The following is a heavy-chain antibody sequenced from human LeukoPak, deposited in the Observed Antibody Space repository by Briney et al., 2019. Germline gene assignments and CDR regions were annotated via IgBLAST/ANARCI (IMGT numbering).Heavy chain of an antibody. CDR3: ARGSRATIFGL. CDR2: INHSGRT. Sequence: SETLSLTCAVYGVPFSGYYWSWIRQPPGKGLEWIGEINHSGRTNYNPSLKSRVTISVDTSKNQCSLKLSSVTAADTAVYYCARGSRATIFGLWGQGTLVTVSS. CDR1: GVPFSGYY. V-gene: IGHV4-34*01. D-gene: IGHD3-3*01. J-gene: IGHJ4*02.